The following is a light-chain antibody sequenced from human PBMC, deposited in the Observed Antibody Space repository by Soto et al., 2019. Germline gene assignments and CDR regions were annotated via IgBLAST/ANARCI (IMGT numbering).Light chain of an antibody. CDR2: GTS. CDR3: QQYNNWPYT. CDR1: QSVGSN. Sequence: EIVMTQSPVTLSVSPGERAALSCRASQSVGSNFAWYQQRPGQAPRVLIYGTSTRATGVPARFSGSGSGTEFTLTISSLQSEDFAVYYCQQYNNWPYTFGQGTRLEIK. J-gene: IGKJ2*01. V-gene: IGKV3-15*01.